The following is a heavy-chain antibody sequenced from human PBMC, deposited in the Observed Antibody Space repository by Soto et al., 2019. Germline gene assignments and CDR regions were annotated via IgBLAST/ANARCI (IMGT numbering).Heavy chain of an antibody. CDR3: ASGTYCSSTSCYGEYYYYYGMDV. CDR2: IDPSDSYT. CDR1: GYSFTSYW. V-gene: IGHV5-10-1*01. Sequence: RGESLKISCKGSGYSFTSYWISWVRQMPGKGLEWMGRIDPSDSYTNYSPSFQGHVTISADKSISTAYLQWSSLKASDTAMYYCASGTYCSSTSCYGEYYYYYGMDVWGQETTVTVSS. D-gene: IGHD2-2*01. J-gene: IGHJ6*02.